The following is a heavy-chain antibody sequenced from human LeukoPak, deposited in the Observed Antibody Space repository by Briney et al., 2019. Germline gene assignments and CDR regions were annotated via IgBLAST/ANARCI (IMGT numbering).Heavy chain of an antibody. CDR3: ASSIADYDFRSGYSSY. V-gene: IGHV3-21*01. Sequence: PGGSLRLSCAASGFTFSSYSVNWVRQAPGKGLEWVSSISSSSSYIYYADSVKGRFTISRDNAKNSLYLQMNSLRAEDTAVYYCASSIADYDFRSGYSSYWGQGTLVTVSS. CDR1: GFTFSSYS. D-gene: IGHD3-3*01. J-gene: IGHJ4*02. CDR2: ISSSSSYI.